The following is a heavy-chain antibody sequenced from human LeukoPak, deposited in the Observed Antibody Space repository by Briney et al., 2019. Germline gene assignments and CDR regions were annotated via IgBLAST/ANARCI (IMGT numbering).Heavy chain of an antibody. CDR3: AREIPVDGQHSVDY. D-gene: IGHD5-24*01. CDR2: INPNSGGT. Sequence: ASVKVSCKASGYTFTGYYIHWVRQAPGQGLEWMGWINPNSGGTDYAQKFQGRVSMTRDTSINTAYMELSRLRSDDTAVYFCAREIPVDGQHSVDYWGQGTLVTVSS. CDR1: GYTFTGYY. J-gene: IGHJ4*02. V-gene: IGHV1-2*02.